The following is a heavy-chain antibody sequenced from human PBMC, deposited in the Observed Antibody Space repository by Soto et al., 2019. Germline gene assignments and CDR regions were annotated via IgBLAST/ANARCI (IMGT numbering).Heavy chain of an antibody. CDR2: IYYSGST. Sequence: QVQLQESGPGLVKPSETLSLTCTVSGGSISSYYWSWIRQPPGKGLEWIGYIYYSGSTNYNPSLKSRDTISVDTSKNKFALKLSSVTAADTAVYYCARRYGVYFDYWGQGTLVTVSS. V-gene: IGHV4-59*08. J-gene: IGHJ4*02. D-gene: IGHD4-17*01. CDR1: GGSISSYY. CDR3: ARRYGVYFDY.